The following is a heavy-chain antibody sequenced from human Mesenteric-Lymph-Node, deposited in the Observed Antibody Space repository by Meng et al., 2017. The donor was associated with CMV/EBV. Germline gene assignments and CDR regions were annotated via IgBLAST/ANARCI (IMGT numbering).Heavy chain of an antibody. J-gene: IGHJ3*01. CDR1: GFTFSSYG. CDR3: ARGFDL. CDR2: IKPDGSDK. Sequence: GESLKISCAASGFTFSSYGMHWVRQAPGKGLEWVANIKPDGSDKYYVDSVKGRFTISRDNAKNTLYLQMNSLRADDTAVYYCARGFDLWGQGTMVTVSS. V-gene: IGHV3-7*01.